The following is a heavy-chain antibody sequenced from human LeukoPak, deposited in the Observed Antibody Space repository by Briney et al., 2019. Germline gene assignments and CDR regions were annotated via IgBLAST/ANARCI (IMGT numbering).Heavy chain of an antibody. V-gene: IGHV4-59*01. CDR3: ARELITMVRGVIVEYFDY. Sequence: PSETLSLTCAVYGGSFSGYYWSWIRQPPGKGLEWIGYIYYSGSTNYSPSLKSRVTISVDTSKNQFSLKLSSVTAADTAVYYCARELITMVRGVIVEYFDYWGQGTLVTVSS. CDR1: GGSFSGYY. J-gene: IGHJ4*02. D-gene: IGHD3-10*01. CDR2: IYYSGST.